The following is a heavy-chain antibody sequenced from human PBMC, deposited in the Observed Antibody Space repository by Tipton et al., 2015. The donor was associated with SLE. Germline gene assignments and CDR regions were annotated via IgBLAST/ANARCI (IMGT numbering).Heavy chain of an antibody. J-gene: IGHJ4*02. CDR3: ARGDRGRSLPRGLDS. CDR2: IYYSGTT. Sequence: TLSLTCTVSGGSVSIGDYYWSWIRQDPGKGLEWIGYIYYSGTTHYNPSLKSRVIISLDTSKNQFSLRLNSVTVADTAVYYCARGDRGRSLPRGLDSWGQGGLVTVSS. CDR1: GGSVSIGDYY. V-gene: IGHV4-31*03. D-gene: IGHD3-22*01.